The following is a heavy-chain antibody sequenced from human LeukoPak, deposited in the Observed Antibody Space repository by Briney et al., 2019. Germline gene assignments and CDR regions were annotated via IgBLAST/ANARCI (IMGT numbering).Heavy chain of an antibody. CDR3: ARRLVRGDAFDI. Sequence: ASVKVSCKASGGTFSSYAISWVRQAPGQGLEWMGGIIPIFGTANYAQKFQGRVTITTDESMSTAYMELSSLRSEDTAVYYCARRLVRGDAFDIWGQGTMVTVSS. J-gene: IGHJ3*02. V-gene: IGHV1-69*05. CDR2: IIPIFGTA. CDR1: GGTFSSYA. D-gene: IGHD6-6*01.